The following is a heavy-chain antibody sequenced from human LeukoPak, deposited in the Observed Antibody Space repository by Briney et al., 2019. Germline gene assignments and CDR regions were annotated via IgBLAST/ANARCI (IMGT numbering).Heavy chain of an antibody. J-gene: IGHJ3*02. CDR3: ARDLAWQWLQKGDDAFDI. V-gene: IGHV4-4*07. CDR1: GGSISSYY. CDR2: IYTSGST. Sequence: SETLSLTCTVSGGSISSYYWSWIRQPAGKGLEWIGRIYTSGSTNYNPSLKSRVTMSVDTSKSQFSLKLSSVTAADTAVYYCARDLAWQWLQKGDDAFDIWGQGTMVTVSS. D-gene: IGHD3-22*01.